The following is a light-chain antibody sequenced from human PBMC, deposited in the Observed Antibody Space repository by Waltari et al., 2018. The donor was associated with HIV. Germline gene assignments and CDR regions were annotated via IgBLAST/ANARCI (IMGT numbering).Light chain of an antibody. CDR2: SDI. CDR1: RSNIGAGYF. J-gene: IGLJ2*01. CDR3: QSYDSSLRASV. Sequence: QSALTQPPSVSGAPGQRVTISCTGNRSNIGAGYFVHWYQHLPGTAPKPLVYSDINRPSGVPDRFSGSKSGTSASLVITGLQAEDEADYYGQSYDSSLRASVFGGGTKLTVL. V-gene: IGLV1-40*01.